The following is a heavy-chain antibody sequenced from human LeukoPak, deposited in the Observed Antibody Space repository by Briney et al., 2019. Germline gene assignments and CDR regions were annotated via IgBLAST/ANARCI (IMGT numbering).Heavy chain of an antibody. CDR3: ARVGSGWEKFDY. CDR1: GFTFSSYW. V-gene: IGHV3-74*01. CDR2: INSDGSST. J-gene: IGHJ4*02. Sequence: GGSLRLSCAASGFTFSSYWIHSVRQAPGKGLGWVSRINSDGSSTTYADSVKGRFTVSRDNAKNTVYLQMNSLRAEDTAVYYCARVGSGWEKFDYWGQGTLVTVSS. D-gene: IGHD6-19*01.